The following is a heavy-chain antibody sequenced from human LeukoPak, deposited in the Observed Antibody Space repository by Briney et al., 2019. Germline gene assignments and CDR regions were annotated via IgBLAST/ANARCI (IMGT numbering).Heavy chain of an antibody. J-gene: IGHJ6*03. D-gene: IGHD4-11*01. Sequence: SETLSLTCTVSGGSISSYYWSWIRQPPGKGLEWIGSIYYSGSTYYNPSLKSRVTISVDTSKNQFSLKLSSVTAADTAVYYCARTNYYSKGYYYYMDVWGKGTTVTVSS. V-gene: IGHV4-59*05. CDR1: GGSISSYY. CDR3: ARTNYYSKGYYYYMDV. CDR2: IYYSGST.